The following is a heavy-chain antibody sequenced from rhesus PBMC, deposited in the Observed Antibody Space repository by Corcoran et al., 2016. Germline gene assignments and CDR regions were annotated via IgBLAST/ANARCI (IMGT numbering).Heavy chain of an antibody. Sequence: QVQLQESGPGLVKPSETLSLTCTVSGGSISDSYYWNWSHQPQGKGLEWMGRIYGRGGSTSSNPTLNMRVNISTDPSKNQFSLKLSSVTAADTAVYYCARAVHNILTGYPTHFDYWGQGVLVTVSS. D-gene: IGHD3-3*01. J-gene: IGHJ4*01. CDR3: ARAVHNILTGYPTHFDY. CDR1: GGSISDSYY. CDR2: IYGRGGST. V-gene: IGHV4-147*01.